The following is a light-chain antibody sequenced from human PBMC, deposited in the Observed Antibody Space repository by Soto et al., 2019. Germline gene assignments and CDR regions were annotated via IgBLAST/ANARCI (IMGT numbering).Light chain of an antibody. Sequence: QLVLTQPPSASGTPGQRVTISCSGSSSNIGSNTVNWYQHLPGTAPKLLIYSNNQRPSGVPDRFSGSKSGTSASLAISGLQSEDEAEYYCAAWDDSLNVVVFGGGTKVTVL. CDR3: AAWDDSLNVVV. CDR2: SNN. CDR1: SSNIGSNT. V-gene: IGLV1-44*01. J-gene: IGLJ2*01.